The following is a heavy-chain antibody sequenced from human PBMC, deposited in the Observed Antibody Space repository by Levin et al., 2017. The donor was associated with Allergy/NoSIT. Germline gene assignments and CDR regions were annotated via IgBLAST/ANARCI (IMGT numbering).Heavy chain of an antibody. CDR2: MNPNSGNT. CDR1: GYTFTNYD. V-gene: IGHV1-8*01. D-gene: IGHD1-26*01. CDR3: STQKWERLRSYSYYGMDV. J-gene: IGHJ6*02. Sequence: ASVKVSCKASGYTFTNYDINWVRQATGQGLEWMGWMNPNSGNTGYAQKFQGRVTLTRTSSISTAYMELSSLTSEDTAVYYCSTQKWERLRSYSYYGMDVWGQGTTVTVSS.